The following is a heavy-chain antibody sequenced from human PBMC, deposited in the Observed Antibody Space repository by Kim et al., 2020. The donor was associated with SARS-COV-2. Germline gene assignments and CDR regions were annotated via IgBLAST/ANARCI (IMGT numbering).Heavy chain of an antibody. D-gene: IGHD3-10*01. CDR3: ASRSGLGSYDAFDI. V-gene: IGHV5-51*01. Sequence: SPSFQGQVTISADKSISTAYLQWSSLEASDTAMYYCASRSGLGSYDAFDIWGQGTMVTVSS. J-gene: IGHJ3*02.